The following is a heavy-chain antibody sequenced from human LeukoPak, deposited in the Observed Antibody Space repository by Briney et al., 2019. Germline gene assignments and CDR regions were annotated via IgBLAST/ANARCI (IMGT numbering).Heavy chain of an antibody. Sequence: SETLSLTCTVSGGSISSGDYYWSWIRQPPGKGLEWIGYIYYSGSTYYNPSLESRVTISVDTSKNQFSLKLSSVTAADTAVYYCARGTADITFWAWFDPWGQGTLVTVSS. CDR1: GGSISSGDYY. V-gene: IGHV4-30-4*08. D-gene: IGHD3-16*01. CDR2: IYYSGST. CDR3: ARGTADITFWAWFDP. J-gene: IGHJ5*02.